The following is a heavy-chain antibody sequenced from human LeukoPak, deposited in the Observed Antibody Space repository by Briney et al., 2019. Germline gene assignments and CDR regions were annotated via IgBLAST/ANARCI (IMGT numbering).Heavy chain of an antibody. CDR2: IIGSGRNT. J-gene: IGHJ4*02. CDR3: AKRHSPGLYYFDY. V-gene: IGHV3-23*01. CDR1: GFTFSSYV. D-gene: IGHD3-3*02. Sequence: GGSLRLSCAASGFTFSSYVMSWVRQAPGKGLEWVSTIIGSGRNTYYADSVKGRFTISRDNSKNTLYLQMNSLRAEDTAVYYCAKRHSPGLYYFDYWGQRTLVTVSS.